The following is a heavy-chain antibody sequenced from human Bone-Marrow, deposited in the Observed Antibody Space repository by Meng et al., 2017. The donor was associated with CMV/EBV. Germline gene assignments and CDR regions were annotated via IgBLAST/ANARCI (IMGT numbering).Heavy chain of an antibody. CDR2: IYYSGST. Sequence: GSLRLSCTVSGYSISSGYYWSWIRQPPGKGLEWIGYIYYSGSTNYNPSLKSRVTISVDTSKNQFSLKLSSVTAADTAVYYCARDMPSLGGWGYWGQGTLVTVSS. CDR1: GYSISSGYY. J-gene: IGHJ4*02. D-gene: IGHD3-10*01. V-gene: IGHV4-61*01. CDR3: ARDMPSLGGWGY.